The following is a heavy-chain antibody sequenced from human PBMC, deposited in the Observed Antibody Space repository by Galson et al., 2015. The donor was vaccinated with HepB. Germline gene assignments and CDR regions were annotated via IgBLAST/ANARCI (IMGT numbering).Heavy chain of an antibody. CDR2: IDWDDDR. V-gene: IGHV2-70*11. Sequence: PALVKPTQTLTLTCTFSGFSLSASTMCVSWIHQPPGKALEWLGRIDWDDDRYYNTSPKTRLTISKDTSKNEVVLRMTNMDHVDTATYFCARLLLRRGYDSGDAFDFWGQGSMVIVSS. CDR1: GFSLSASTMC. CDR3: ARLLLRRGYDSGDAFDF. D-gene: IGHD3-3*01. J-gene: IGHJ3*01.